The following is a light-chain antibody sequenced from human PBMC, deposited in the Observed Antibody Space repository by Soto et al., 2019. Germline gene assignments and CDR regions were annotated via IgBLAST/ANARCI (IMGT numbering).Light chain of an antibody. CDR2: DVS. CDR1: SSEVGGYNY. Sequence: QSPLTQPASVSGSPGQWITISCTGTSSEVGGYNYVSWYQQHPGKAPKLMIYDVSNRPSGVSNRFSGSKSVNTASLTISGLQAEDEADYYCSSYTSSSTYVFGTGTKFTVL. V-gene: IGLV2-14*01. J-gene: IGLJ1*01. CDR3: SSYTSSSTYV.